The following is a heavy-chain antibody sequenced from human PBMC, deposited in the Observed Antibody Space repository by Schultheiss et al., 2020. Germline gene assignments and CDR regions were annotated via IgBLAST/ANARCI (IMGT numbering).Heavy chain of an antibody. Sequence: SETLSLTCTVSGGSISSYYWSWIRQPPGKGLEWIGYIYYSGSTNYNPSLKSRVTISVDTSKNQFSLKLSSVTAADTAVYYCARDSSGWRYYYYYGMDVWGQGTTVTVSS. CDR3: ARDSSGWRYYYYYGMDV. CDR2: IYYSGST. CDR1: GGSISSYY. J-gene: IGHJ6*02. V-gene: IGHV4-59*12. D-gene: IGHD6-19*01.